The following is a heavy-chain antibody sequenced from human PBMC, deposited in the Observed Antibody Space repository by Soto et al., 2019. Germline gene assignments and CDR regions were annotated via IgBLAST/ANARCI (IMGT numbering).Heavy chain of an antibody. D-gene: IGHD3-3*01. CDR1: GFTASNFW. J-gene: IGHJ2*01. CDR2: INGDGSSR. CDR3: ARDFDWYFDA. Sequence: VESGGGVFQPGGSLRLSCAASGFTASNFWMHWVRQAPGKGLVWVARINGDGSSRTYADSVKGRLTISRDNARNMVYLDMKSLRGEDTAVYYCARDFDWYFDAWGRGTLVTVSS. V-gene: IGHV3-74*03.